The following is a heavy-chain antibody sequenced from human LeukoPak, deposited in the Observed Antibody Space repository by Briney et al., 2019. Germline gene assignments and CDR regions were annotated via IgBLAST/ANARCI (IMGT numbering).Heavy chain of an antibody. CDR3: ATEVVGYGDVHYFDT. Sequence: ASVKVSCKISGYTLTEVSMHLVRQAPGKGLEWMGGFEPGEGEPKYAQKLQGVVTMSKDTSTETAYMDLSSLGAEDTAVYYCATEVVGYGDVHYFDTWGQGTLVTVSS. CDR2: FEPGEGEP. V-gene: IGHV1-24*01. J-gene: IGHJ4*02. CDR1: GYTLTEVS. D-gene: IGHD4-17*01.